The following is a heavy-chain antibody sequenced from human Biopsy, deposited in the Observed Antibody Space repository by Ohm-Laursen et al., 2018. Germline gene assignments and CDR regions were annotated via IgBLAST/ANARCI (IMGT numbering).Heavy chain of an antibody. J-gene: IGHJ6*02. V-gene: IGHV4-34*01. Sequence: GTLSLTCAVYGESFNGYYWSWIRQTPGKGPEWIGEINHSERTNYNPSLKSRVTISVDTSKNQFSLKVRSVTAADTAVYYCVRGVDYYDPYHYYALDVWGQGTTVTVSS. CDR2: INHSERT. CDR3: VRGVDYYDPYHYYALDV. D-gene: IGHD3-22*01. CDR1: GESFNGYY.